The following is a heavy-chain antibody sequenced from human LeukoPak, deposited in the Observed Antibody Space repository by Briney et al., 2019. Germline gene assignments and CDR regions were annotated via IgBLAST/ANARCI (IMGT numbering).Heavy chain of an antibody. J-gene: IGHJ4*02. CDR3: AKHPESGNFDY. D-gene: IGHD1-14*01. V-gene: IGHV4-4*07. CDR1: GGSISSYY. Sequence: SETLSLTCTVSGGSISSYYWSWIRQPAGKGLEWIGRIYTSGSTNYNPSLKSRVTLSVDTSKNQFSLDLSSVTAADTAVYYCAKHPESGNFDYWGRGTLVTVSS. CDR2: IYTSGST.